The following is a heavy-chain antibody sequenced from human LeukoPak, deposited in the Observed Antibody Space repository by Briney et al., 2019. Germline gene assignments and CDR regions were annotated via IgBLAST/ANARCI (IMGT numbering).Heavy chain of an antibody. J-gene: IGHJ6*03. CDR2: IGPEDSDT. D-gene: IGHD3-10*01. CDR1: GYMFRNYW. V-gene: IGHV5-51*01. Sequence: GESLKISCKGAGYMFRNYWIAWVRQMPGRGLEWMGSIGPEDSDTRYNPPFEGHVTISADKSTNTAYLQWTSLKASDTGIYFCARGGQGEGYFYFYFDVWGKGTTVIVSS. CDR3: ARGGQGEGYFYFYFDV.